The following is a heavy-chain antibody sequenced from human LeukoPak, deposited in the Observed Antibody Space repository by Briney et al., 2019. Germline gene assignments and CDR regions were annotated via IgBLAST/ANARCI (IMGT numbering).Heavy chain of an antibody. D-gene: IGHD5-12*01. J-gene: IGHJ3*02. V-gene: IGHV1-18*01. CDR2: INVNSGNT. CDR3: ARKGKWLQRGAFDI. Sequence: ASVKVSCKASGFSFTSYGLSWVRQAPGQGLEWMGWINVNSGNTNYVQKFQGRVTMTTDTSTSTAYMELRSLRSDDTAVYYCARKGKWLQRGAFDIWGQGTMVTVSS. CDR1: GFSFTSYG.